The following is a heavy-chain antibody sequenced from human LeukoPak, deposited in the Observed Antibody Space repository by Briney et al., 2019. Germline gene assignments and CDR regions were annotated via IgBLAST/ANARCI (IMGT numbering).Heavy chain of an antibody. CDR1: GYTFTGYY. D-gene: IGHD2-2*02. CDR3: ARERDIVVVPAAILHWFDP. V-gene: IGHV1-2*02. Sequence: ASVKVSCKASGYTFTGYYMHWVRQAPGQGLEWMGWINPSSGGTNYAQKFQGRVTMTRDTSISTAYMELSRLRSDDTAVYYCARERDIVVVPAAILHWFDPWGQGTLVTVSS. CDR2: INPSSGGT. J-gene: IGHJ5*02.